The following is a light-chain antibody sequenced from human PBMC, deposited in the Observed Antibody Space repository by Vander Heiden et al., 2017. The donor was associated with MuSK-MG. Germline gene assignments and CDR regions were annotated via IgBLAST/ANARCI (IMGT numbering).Light chain of an antibody. CDR3: QHYNGHGTVT. J-gene: IGKJ4*01. V-gene: IGKV1-5*03. Sequence: DIQMTQSPSTLSASIGDRVTITCRASQPVSIWLAWYQQKPGKAPKLLIYRASVLSSGVPSRFSGSGYGTVFTLTINSRQPDDFATYYCQHYNGHGTVTFGGGTKVEIK. CDR1: QPVSIW. CDR2: RAS.